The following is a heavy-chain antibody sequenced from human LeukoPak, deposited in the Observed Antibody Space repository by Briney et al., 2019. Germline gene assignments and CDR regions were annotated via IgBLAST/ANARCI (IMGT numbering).Heavy chain of an antibody. J-gene: IGHJ3*02. CDR1: GFNFISYW. CDR2: IKEDGSQK. V-gene: IGHV3-7*01. CDR3: ARNLAYNAFDI. D-gene: IGHD1-1*01. Sequence: GGSLRLSCAASGFNFISYWMTWVRQPLGKGLEYVANIKEDGSQKYYEDSVKGRFTISRDNVKNSLYLQMDSLRAEDTAVYFCARNLAYNAFDIWGQGTVVTVSS.